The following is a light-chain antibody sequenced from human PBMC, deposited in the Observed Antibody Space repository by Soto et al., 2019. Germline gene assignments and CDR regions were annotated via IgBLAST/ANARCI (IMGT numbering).Light chain of an antibody. CDR3: QQYDSYSPWT. V-gene: IGKV1-5*01. CDR1: QSISIW. J-gene: IGKJ1*01. Sequence: DIQMTQSPSTLSASVGDRVTITCRASQSISIWLAWYQQKPGKAPKILIYDASNLESGVPSRFTGSGAGTEFTLTISSLQPDDFATYYCQQYDSYSPWTFGQGTKVEIK. CDR2: DAS.